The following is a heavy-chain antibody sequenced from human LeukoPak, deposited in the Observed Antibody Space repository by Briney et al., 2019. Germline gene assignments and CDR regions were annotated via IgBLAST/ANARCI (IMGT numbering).Heavy chain of an antibody. Sequence: GSLRLSCAASGFTFSSYEMNWVRQAPGKGLEWVSYISSSGSTIYYADSVKGRFTISRDNAKNSLYQQMNSLRAEDTAVYYCATYSSGWYEAFDYWGQGTLVTVSS. CDR3: ATYSSGWYEAFDY. V-gene: IGHV3-48*03. J-gene: IGHJ4*01. CDR1: GFTFSSYE. D-gene: IGHD6-19*01. CDR2: ISSSGSTI.